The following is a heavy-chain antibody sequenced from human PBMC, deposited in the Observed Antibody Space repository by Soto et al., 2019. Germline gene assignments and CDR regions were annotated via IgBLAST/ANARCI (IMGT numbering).Heavy chain of an antibody. Sequence: QITLKESGPTLVKPTQTLTLTCTFSGFSLTTSGVGVGWIRHPPGEALEWLALLYWDDDKRYSPSLKSRLPTTQDTSKNQVVLTMTTMAPVETATYFCAPRSPLYGSLAYWGQGTLVTVSS. CDR1: GFSLTTSGVG. V-gene: IGHV2-5*02. CDR2: LYWDDDK. D-gene: IGHD3-10*01. CDR3: APRSPLYGSLAY. J-gene: IGHJ4*02.